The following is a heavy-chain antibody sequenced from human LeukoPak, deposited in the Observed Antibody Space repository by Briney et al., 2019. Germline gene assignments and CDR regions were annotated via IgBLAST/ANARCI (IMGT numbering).Heavy chain of an antibody. V-gene: IGHV5-51*01. D-gene: IGHD1-26*01. CDR3: ARHGPYSGSYGY. J-gene: IGHJ4*02. CDR1: GSSFTNSW. Sequence: GASLQTSCKCAGSSFTNSWIGWGRPLAGKGEEGMGIIYPGDSDTRYSPSFQGQFTISADKSISTAYLQCGSLKASDTAMYYCARHGPYSGSYGYWGQGTLVTVSS. CDR2: IYPGDSDT.